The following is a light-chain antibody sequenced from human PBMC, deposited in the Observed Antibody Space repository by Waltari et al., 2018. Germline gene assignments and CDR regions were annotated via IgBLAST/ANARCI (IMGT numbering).Light chain of an antibody. Sequence: EIVLTQSPGTLSLSPGDRATLSCRASQSVGRSLAWYQQIPGQAPRLLIYGASSRATGIPDRFSGSGSGTDFSLTISRLEPEDFAVYFCQHYVRLPATFGQGTKVAI. V-gene: IGKV3-20*01. CDR1: QSVGRS. CDR2: GAS. J-gene: IGKJ1*01. CDR3: QHYVRLPAT.